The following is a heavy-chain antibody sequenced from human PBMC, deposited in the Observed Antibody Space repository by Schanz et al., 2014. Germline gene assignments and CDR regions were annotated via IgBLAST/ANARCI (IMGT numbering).Heavy chain of an antibody. CDR1: GFTFSSYS. CDR2: VSRSTPDI. D-gene: IGHD6-25*01. CDR3: AKVRYSSGWRGDYFDE. V-gene: IGHV3-48*01. Sequence: EVQLVESGGGLVQPGGSLRLSCTASGFTFSSYSMNWVRQAPGKGLEWVSYVSRSTPDIYYADSVKGRFTISRDNSKNPLYLQMNSLRAEDTAVYYCAKVRYSSGWRGDYFDEWGQGTLVTVAS. J-gene: IGHJ4*02.